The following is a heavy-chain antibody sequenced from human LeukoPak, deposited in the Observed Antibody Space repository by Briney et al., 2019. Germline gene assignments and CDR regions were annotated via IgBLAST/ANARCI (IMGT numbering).Heavy chain of an antibody. V-gene: IGHV1-18*01. CDR1: GYTFTSYD. CDR2: ISAYNGNT. J-gene: IGHJ4*02. Sequence: ASVKVSCKASGYTFTSYDISWVRQAPGQGLEWMGWISAYNGNTNYAQKLQGRVTMTTDTSTSTAYMELRSLRSDDTAVYYCARSKGVLRYFDWLPDYFDYWGQGTLVTVSS. D-gene: IGHD3-9*01. CDR3: ARSKGVLRYFDWLPDYFDY.